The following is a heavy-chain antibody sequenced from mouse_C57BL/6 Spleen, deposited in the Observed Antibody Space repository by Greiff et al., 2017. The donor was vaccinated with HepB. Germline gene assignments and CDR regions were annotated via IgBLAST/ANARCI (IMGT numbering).Heavy chain of an antibody. J-gene: IGHJ2*01. V-gene: IGHV5-6*02. CDR1: GFTFSSYG. CDR3: ASFITTENY. CDR2: ISSGGSYT. Sequence: DVKLVESGGDLVKPGGSLKLSCAASGFTFSSYGMSWVRQTPDKRLEWVATISSGGSYTYYPDSVKGRFTISRDNAKNTLYLQMSSLKSEDTAMYYCASFITTENYWGQGTTLTVSS. D-gene: IGHD1-1*01.